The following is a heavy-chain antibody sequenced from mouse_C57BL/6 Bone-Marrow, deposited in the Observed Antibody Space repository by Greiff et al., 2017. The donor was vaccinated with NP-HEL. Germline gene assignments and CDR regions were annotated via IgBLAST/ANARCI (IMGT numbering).Heavy chain of an antibody. CDR3: ARFHYYGSSYSFDY. J-gene: IGHJ2*01. V-gene: IGHV1-22*01. D-gene: IGHD1-1*01. CDR1: GYTFPDYN. Sequence: EVQLQQSGPELVKPGASVKMSCKASGYTFPDYNMHWVKQSHGKSLEWIGYINPNNGGTSYNQKFKGKATLTVNKSSSTAYMELRSLTSEDSAVYYCARFHYYGSSYSFDYWGQGTTLTVSS. CDR2: INPNNGGT.